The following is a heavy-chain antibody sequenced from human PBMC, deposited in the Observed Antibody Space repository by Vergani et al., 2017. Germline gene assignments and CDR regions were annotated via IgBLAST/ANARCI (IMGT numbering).Heavy chain of an antibody. V-gene: IGHV3-48*04. Sequence: EVQLVESGGGLVQPGGSLRLSCAASGFTFSSYSMNWVRQAPGKGLEWVSYISSSSSTIYYADSVKGRFTISRDNAKNSLYLQMNSLRAEDTAVYYCARDLAARWARYSTGGDIWGQGTMVTVSS. CDR2: ISSSSSTI. D-gene: IGHD6-25*01. CDR3: ARDLAARWARYSTGGDI. CDR1: GFTFSSYS. J-gene: IGHJ3*02.